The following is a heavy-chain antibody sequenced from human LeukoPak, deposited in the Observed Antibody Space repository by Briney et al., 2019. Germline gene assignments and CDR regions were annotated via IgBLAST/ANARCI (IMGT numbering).Heavy chain of an antibody. J-gene: IGHJ5*02. CDR3: AKDPTVSIAAAGTTTEGWFDP. V-gene: IGHV3-23*01. Sequence: QTGGSLRLSCTASGFTFSSYAMSWVRQAPGKGLEWVSSISGSGGSTYYADSVKGRLTISRDNSKNMLYLQMNSLRAEDTAVYYCAKDPTVSIAAAGTTTEGWFDPWGQGTLVTVSS. CDR2: ISGSGGST. CDR1: GFTFSSYA. D-gene: IGHD6-13*01.